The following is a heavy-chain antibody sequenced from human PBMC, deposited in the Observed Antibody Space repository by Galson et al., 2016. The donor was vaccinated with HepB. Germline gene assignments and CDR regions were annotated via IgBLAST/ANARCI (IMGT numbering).Heavy chain of an antibody. V-gene: IGHV1-18*01. J-gene: IGHJ4*01. CDR2: ISSFNAHT. Sequence: SVKVSCKASGYTFISYGITWVRQAPGQGLEWLGWISSFNAHTNYAQKVQDRITLIRDTFTGTSFMELRSLTPDDTAVYFCARDPVPVIRGVVGYWGQGTLVTVSS. D-gene: IGHD3-10*01. CDR3: ARDPVPVIRGVVGY. CDR1: GYTFISYG.